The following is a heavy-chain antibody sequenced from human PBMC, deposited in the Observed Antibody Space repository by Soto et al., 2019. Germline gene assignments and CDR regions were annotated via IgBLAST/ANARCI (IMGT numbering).Heavy chain of an antibody. Sequence: QVQLVESGGGVVQPGRSLRLSCAASGFTFSSYGMHWVRQAPGKGLEWVAVIWYDGGNKYYADSVKGRFTISRDNSKNTLYLQMNSLRAEDTAVYYCARGSLRDSSGYHFFDFWGQGTLVTVSS. CDR2: IWYDGGNK. J-gene: IGHJ4*02. V-gene: IGHV3-33*01. D-gene: IGHD3-22*01. CDR3: ARGSLRDSSGYHFFDF. CDR1: GFTFSSYG.